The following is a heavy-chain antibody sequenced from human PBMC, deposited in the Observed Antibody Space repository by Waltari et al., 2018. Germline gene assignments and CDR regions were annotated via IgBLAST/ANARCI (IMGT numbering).Heavy chain of an antibody. D-gene: IGHD6-13*01. CDR3: AREGSSSPSAGPVVLPH. CDR2: IYSGGST. CDR1: GFTVSSNY. V-gene: IGHV3-53*01. J-gene: IGHJ1*01. Sequence: EVQLVESGGGLIQPGGSLRLSCAASGFTVSSNYMSWVRQAPGKGLEWVSVIYSGGSTSYADSVKGRFTISRDNSKNTLYLQMNSLRAEDTAVYYCAREGSSSPSAGPVVLPHWGQGTLVTVSS.